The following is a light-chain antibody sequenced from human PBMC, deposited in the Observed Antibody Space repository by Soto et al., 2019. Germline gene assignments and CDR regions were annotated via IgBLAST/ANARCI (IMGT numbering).Light chain of an antibody. Sequence: EIVLTQSPATLSLSPGERATLSCRASQSVTNSLAWYQQKPGQAPSLLVYGASTRATGIPARFSGSGSGTELTLTISSLQSEDCEVYYGQQYNNWLITFGQGTRLEIK. V-gene: IGKV3-15*01. CDR3: QQYNNWLIT. CDR1: QSVTNS. CDR2: GAS. J-gene: IGKJ5*01.